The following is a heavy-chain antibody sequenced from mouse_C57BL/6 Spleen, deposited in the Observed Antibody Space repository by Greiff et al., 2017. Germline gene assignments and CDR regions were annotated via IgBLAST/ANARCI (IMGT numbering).Heavy chain of an antibody. CDR1: GFTFSDYG. Sequence: DVKLVESGGGLVKPGGSLKLSCAASGFTFSDYGMHWVRQAPEKGLEWVAYISSGSSTIYYADTVKGRFTISRDNAKNTLFLQMTSLRSEDTAMYYCARQGDYDGGYYFDYWGQGTTLTVSS. CDR2: ISSGSSTI. CDR3: ARQGDYDGGYYFDY. D-gene: IGHD2-4*01. J-gene: IGHJ2*01. V-gene: IGHV5-17*01.